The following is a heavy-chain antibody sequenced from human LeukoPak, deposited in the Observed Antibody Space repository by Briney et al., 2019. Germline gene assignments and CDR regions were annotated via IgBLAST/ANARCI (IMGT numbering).Heavy chain of an antibody. CDR1: GGSISSYY. V-gene: IGHV4-59*08. CDR3: ARRRGYCSSSSCYGFDP. D-gene: IGHD2-2*01. J-gene: IGHJ5*02. CDR2: ISDSGTT. Sequence: SSETLSLTCTVSGGSISSYYWSWIRQPPGKGLEWIAYISDSGTTKYSPSRESRVTISVDTSKNQFSLKLTSVTAADTAVYYCARRRGYCSSSSCYGFDPWGQGTLVTVSS.